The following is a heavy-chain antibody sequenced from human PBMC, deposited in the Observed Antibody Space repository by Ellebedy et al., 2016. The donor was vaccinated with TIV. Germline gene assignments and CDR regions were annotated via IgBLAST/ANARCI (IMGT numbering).Heavy chain of an antibody. V-gene: IGHV3-23*01. D-gene: IGHD4-23*01. CDR2: ISGNAGDT. Sequence: GGSLRLSXAASGFTFSTYAMSWIRQAPGKGLEWVSGISGNAGDTHYADSVKGRFSISRDNSKNTLYLQMNSLRAEDTALYYCARSLFGGHADWGQGTLITVSS. CDR1: GFTFSTYA. CDR3: ARSLFGGHAD. J-gene: IGHJ1*01.